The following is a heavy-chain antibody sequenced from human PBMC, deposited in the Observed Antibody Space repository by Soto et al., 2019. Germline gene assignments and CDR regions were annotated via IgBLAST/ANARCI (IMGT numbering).Heavy chain of an antibody. CDR1: GDSINNRSYY. Sequence: SETLSLTCTVTGDSINNRSYYWGWIRQPPGKGLEWSGSIYYSGSTYNNPSLKSRVSMSVDTSKNQFSLKLRSVTAADTALYYCARRRTSAVTQAYFDSWGQGSLVTVSS. V-gene: IGHV4-39*01. J-gene: IGHJ4*02. CDR3: ARRRTSAVTQAYFDS. CDR2: IYYSGST. D-gene: IGHD4-17*01.